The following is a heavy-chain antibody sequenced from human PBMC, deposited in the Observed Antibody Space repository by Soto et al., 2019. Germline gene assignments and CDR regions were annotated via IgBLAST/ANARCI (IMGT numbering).Heavy chain of an antibody. V-gene: IGHV4-30-4*01. Sequence: QVQLQESGPGLVKPSQTLSLTCTVSGGSISSGDYYWSWIRQPPGKGLEWIGYIYYSGSTYYNPSLKSRVXISXDXFKNQFSLKLSAVTAADTAVYYCARGGAYYYYGMDVWGQGTTVTVPS. CDR3: ARGGAYYYYGMDV. D-gene: IGHD4-17*01. J-gene: IGHJ6*02. CDR2: IYYSGST. CDR1: GGSISSGDYY.